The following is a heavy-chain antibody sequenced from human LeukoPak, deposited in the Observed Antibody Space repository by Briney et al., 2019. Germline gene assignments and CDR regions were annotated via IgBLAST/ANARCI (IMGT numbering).Heavy chain of an antibody. J-gene: IGHJ4*02. CDR3: AEDAAYNPFDY. CDR1: GGSISSYY. CDR2: IYYSGST. Sequence: SETLSLTCTVSGGSISSYYWSWIRQPPGKGLELIGYIYYSGSTNYNHSLKRRVNISVDTSKNQFSPKLSSVTAADTAVYYCAEDAAYNPFDYWGQGTLVTVSS. V-gene: IGHV4-59*01. D-gene: IGHD5-24*01.